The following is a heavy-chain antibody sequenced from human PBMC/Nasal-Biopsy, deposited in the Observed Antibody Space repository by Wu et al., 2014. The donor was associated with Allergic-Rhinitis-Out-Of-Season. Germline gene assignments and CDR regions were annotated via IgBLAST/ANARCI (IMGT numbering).Heavy chain of an antibody. CDR3: APGVSCRGGWCHLLES. Sequence: LRLSCAGSGFTFSTYAMSWVRQAPGKGLEWVLESSGSGGSTYYANSVKGRFTLFRDNSKSTLDLQMNSLRAEDTALYYCAPGVSCRGGWCHLLESWGQGSLVTVSS. D-gene: IGHD6-19*01. CDR2: SSGSGGST. CDR1: GFTFSTYA. V-gene: IGHV3-23*01. J-gene: IGHJ1*01.